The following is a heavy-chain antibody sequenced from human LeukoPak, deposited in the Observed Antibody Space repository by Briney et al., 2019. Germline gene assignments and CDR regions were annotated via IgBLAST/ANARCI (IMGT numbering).Heavy chain of an antibody. CDR2: IYTSGST. V-gene: IGHV4-4*07. D-gene: IGHD1-26*01. CDR1: GYSISSGYY. Sequence: SETLSLTCTVSGYSISSGYYWGWIRQPAGKGLEWIGRIYTSGSTNYNPSLKSRVTMSVDTSKNQFSLKLSSVTAADTAVYYCARDLVGGSFNYFDYWGQGTLVTVSS. CDR3: ARDLVGGSFNYFDY. J-gene: IGHJ4*02.